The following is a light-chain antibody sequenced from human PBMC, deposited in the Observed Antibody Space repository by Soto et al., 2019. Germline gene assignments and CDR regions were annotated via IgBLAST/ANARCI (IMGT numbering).Light chain of an antibody. CDR2: EVT. V-gene: IGLV2-8*01. J-gene: IGLJ1*01. Sequence: QSELTQAPSGSGSPGQSVTISCTGTSSDVGGYKYVSWYQQHPGKAPKLMIYEVTKRPSGVPDRFSGSKSGNAASLTVSGLQAEDEADYYCSSYAGSNNLYVFGTGTKVTVL. CDR3: SSYAGSNNLYV. CDR1: SSDVGGYKY.